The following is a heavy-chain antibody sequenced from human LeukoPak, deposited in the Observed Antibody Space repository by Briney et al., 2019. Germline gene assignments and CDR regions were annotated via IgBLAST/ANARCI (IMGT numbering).Heavy chain of an antibody. V-gene: IGHV4-34*01. CDR3: ARDGGYDFWSGYYKGSYFDY. Sequence: SETLSLTCAVYGGSFSTYYWSWIRQPPGKGLEWIGEINHSGRTNYNPSLKSRVTISVDTSKNQFSLKLSSVTAADTAVYYCARDGGYDFWSGYYKGSYFDYWGQGTLVTVSS. J-gene: IGHJ4*02. D-gene: IGHD3-3*01. CDR2: INHSGRT. CDR1: GGSFSTYY.